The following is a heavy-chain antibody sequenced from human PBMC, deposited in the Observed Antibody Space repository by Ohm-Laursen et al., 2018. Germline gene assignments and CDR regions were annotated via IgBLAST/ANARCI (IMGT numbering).Heavy chain of an antibody. CDR3: TTGHVQWIQLWSAISDAFDI. CDR2: IKSKTDGGTT. CDR1: GFTFSNAW. Sequence: GSLRLSCAASGFTFSNAWMSWVRQAPGKGLEWVGRIKSKTDGGTTDYAAPVTGRFTISRDDSKNTLYLQMNSLKTEDTAVYYCTTGHVQWIQLWSAISDAFDIWGQGTMVTVSS. D-gene: IGHD5-18*01. J-gene: IGHJ3*02. V-gene: IGHV3-15*01.